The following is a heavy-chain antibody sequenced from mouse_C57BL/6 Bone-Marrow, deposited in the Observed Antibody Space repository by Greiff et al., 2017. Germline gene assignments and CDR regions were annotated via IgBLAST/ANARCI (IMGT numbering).Heavy chain of an antibody. J-gene: IGHJ3*01. V-gene: IGHV1-53*01. CDR3: ARMGYDGYSWFAY. D-gene: IGHD2-3*01. CDR2: INPSNGGT. CDR1: GYTFTSYW. Sequence: VQLQQPGTELVKPGASVKLSCKASGYTFTSYWLHWVKQRPGQGLEWIGNINPSNGGTNYNEKFKSKATLTVDKSSSTAYMQLSSLTSEDSAVYYCARMGYDGYSWFAYWGQGTLVTVSA.